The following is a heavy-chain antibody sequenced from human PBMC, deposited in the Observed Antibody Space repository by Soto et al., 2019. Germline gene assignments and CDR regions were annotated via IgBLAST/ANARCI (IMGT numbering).Heavy chain of an antibody. CDR2: INEDSTYI. CDR3: VRDLGRYFRSGYMDL. CDR1: GFAFNTFS. V-gene: IGHV3-21*01. J-gene: IGHJ6*03. D-gene: IGHD3-9*01. Sequence: ESGGGLVKPGGSLRLSCTASGFAFNTFSMNWVRQAPGKGLEWVSSINEDSTYIYYADSLRGRITISRDNAKGSLFLQMNSLRPDDTAVYYCVRDLGRYFRSGYMDLWGDGATVTVSS.